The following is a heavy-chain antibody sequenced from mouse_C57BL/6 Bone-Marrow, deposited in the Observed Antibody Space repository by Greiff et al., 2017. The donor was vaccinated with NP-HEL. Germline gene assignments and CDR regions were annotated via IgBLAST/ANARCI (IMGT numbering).Heavy chain of an antibody. CDR1: GFNIKDDY. CDR3: TLYYYARYFDY. CDR2: IDPENGDT. V-gene: IGHV14-4*01. J-gene: IGHJ2*01. D-gene: IGHD1-1*01. Sequence: VQLQQSGAELVRPGASVKLSCTASGFNIKDDYMHWVKQRPEQGLEWIGWIDPENGDTEYASKFQGKATITADTSSNTAYLQLSSLTSEDTAVYYCTLYYYARYFDYWGQGTTLTVSS.